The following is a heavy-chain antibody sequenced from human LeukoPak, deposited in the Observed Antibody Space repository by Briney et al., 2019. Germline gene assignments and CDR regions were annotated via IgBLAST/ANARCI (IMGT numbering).Heavy chain of an antibody. J-gene: IGHJ4*02. D-gene: IGHD3-9*01. CDR3: ARGDYDILTGSPDGEDY. CDR2: IYYSGST. Sequence: SETLSLTCTVSGGSISSYYWSWIRQPPGKGLEWIGYIYYSGSTYYNPSLKSRVTISVDTSKNQFSLKLSSVTAADTAVYYCARGDYDILTGSPDGEDYWGQGTLVTVSS. CDR1: GGSISSYY. V-gene: IGHV4-59*08.